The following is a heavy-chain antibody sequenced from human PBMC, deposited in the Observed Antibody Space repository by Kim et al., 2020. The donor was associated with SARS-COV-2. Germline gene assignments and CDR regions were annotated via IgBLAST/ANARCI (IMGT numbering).Heavy chain of an antibody. D-gene: IGHD3-10*01. CDR2: INPNSGGT. V-gene: IGHV1-2*06. Sequence: ASVKVSCKASGYTFTAYYIHWVRQAPGQGLEWMGRINPNSGGTNYAQKFQGRVTMTRDTSTTTADMELSRLTSDDTAMYYCVRVGEYGSGSYSQYWGPGT. CDR3: VRVGEYGSGSYSQY. CDR1: GYTFTAYY. J-gene: IGHJ4*02.